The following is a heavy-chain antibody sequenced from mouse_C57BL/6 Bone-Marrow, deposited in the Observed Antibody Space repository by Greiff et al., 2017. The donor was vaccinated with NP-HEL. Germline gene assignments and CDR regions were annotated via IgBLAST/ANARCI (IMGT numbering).Heavy chain of an antibody. CDR2: IDPETGGT. Sequence: VQLQQSGAELVRPGASVTLSCKASGYTFTDYEMHWVKQTPVHGLEWIGAIDPETGGTAYNQKFKGKAILTADKSSSTAYMELRSLTSEDSAVYYCTRSDCDGGWYFDVWGTGTTVTVSS. CDR1: GYTFTDYE. V-gene: IGHV1-15*01. J-gene: IGHJ1*03. CDR3: TRSDCDGGWYFDV.